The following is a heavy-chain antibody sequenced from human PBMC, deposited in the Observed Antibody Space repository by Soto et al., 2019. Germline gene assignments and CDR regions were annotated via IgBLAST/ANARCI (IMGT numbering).Heavy chain of an antibody. Sequence: QVQQQESGPGLVKPSDTLSLICSVSGTYISEFSWSWIRQPAGTGLEWIGRIHNNGVFHYSPAFKGRATMSIDTSSNHLSLNLQSANAADTAVYYCARESGENWTYEAQWGQGTLVTVSS. J-gene: IGHJ1*01. D-gene: IGHD1-7*01. V-gene: IGHV4-4*07. CDR2: IHNNGVF. CDR3: ARESGENWTYEAQ. CDR1: GTYISEFS.